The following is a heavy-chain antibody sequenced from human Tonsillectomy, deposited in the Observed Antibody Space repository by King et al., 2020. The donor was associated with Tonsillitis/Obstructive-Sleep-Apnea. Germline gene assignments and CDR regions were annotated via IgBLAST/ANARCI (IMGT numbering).Heavy chain of an antibody. CDR2: ISYDGSIK. V-gene: IGHV3-30*04. CDR3: AASDIVARDGAFDT. Sequence: QLVQSGGGVVQPGRSLRLSCAASGFTFSSYVMQWVRQAPGKGLEWVAVISYDGSIKYDADSVKGRFTISRDNSKNTLYLQMNSLRPEDTVIYYCAASDIVARDGAFDTCGQGTMVTVSS. CDR1: GFTFSSYV. D-gene: IGHD5-12*01. J-gene: IGHJ3*02.